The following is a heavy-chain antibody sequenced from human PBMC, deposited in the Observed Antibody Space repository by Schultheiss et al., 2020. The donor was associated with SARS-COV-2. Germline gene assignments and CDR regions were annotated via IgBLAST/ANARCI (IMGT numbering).Heavy chain of an antibody. J-gene: IGHJ4*01. CDR3: ARGPDYDILTGYPVAYYFXX. V-gene: IGHV4-34*01. CDR2: INHSGST. CDR1: GGSFSGYY. Sequence: SETLSLTCAVYGGSFSGYYWSWIRQPPGKGLEWIGEINHSGSTNYNPSLKSRVTISVDTSKNQFSLKLRSVTAADTAVYYCARGPDYDILTGYPVAYYFXXXGXXXXXXVSS. D-gene: IGHD3-9*01.